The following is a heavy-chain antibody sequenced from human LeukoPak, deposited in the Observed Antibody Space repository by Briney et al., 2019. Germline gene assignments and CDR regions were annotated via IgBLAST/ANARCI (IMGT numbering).Heavy chain of an antibody. J-gene: IGHJ4*02. D-gene: IGHD3-10*01. CDR2: IRSKPYGAST. CDR3: TRDRGMYYYGSGSVNY. Sequence: SLRLSSTAAGFTFGHYAMSLFRQAPGRGLLWVCFIRSKPYGASTEYAESVKGRFTISRADSTSIGYLQMNSLKTEDTAVYDCTRDRGMYYYGSGSVNYWGQGTLVTVSS. CDR1: GFTFGHYA. V-gene: IGHV3-49*03.